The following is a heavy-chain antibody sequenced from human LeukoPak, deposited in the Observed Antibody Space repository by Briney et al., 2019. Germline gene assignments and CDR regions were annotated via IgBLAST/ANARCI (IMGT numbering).Heavy chain of an antibody. CDR2: IDSSGIGT. D-gene: IGHD2-15*01. CDR1: GFRFSSYW. Sequence: GGSLRLSCTASGFRFSSYWMHWVRRAPGKGLEWVSRIDSSGIGTSYADSVKGRFTISRDNAKNTLYLQLNSLRAEDTAVYYCARGGFCSGGSCPVDYYYYMDVWGKGTTVTVSS. CDR3: ARGGFCSGGSCPVDYYYYMDV. V-gene: IGHV3-74*01. J-gene: IGHJ6*03.